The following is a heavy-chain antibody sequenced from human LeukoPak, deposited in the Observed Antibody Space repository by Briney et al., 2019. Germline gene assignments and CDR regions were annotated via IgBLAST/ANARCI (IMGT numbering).Heavy chain of an antibody. CDR3: ARDRRDGGYNPGDPRGFAN. V-gene: IGHV3-11*06. CDR2: ISSGGGYT. D-gene: IGHD5-24*01. Sequence: RGSLRLSCAASGFTFSDYYMSWIRQAPGKGLEWVSRISSGGGYTGYADSLKGRFTISRDNAKNSLHLQMNSLRAEDTAVYYCARDRRDGGYNPGDPRGFANWGQGTLVTVSS. J-gene: IGHJ4*02. CDR1: GFTFSDYY.